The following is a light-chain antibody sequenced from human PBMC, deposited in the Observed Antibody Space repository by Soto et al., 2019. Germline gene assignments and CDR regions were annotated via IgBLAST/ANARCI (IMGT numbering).Light chain of an antibody. CDR1: SSNIGSNY. Sequence: QSVLTQPPSASGTPGQRVTISCSGSSSNIGSNYVYWYQQLPGTAPKLLIYRNNQRPSGVPDRFSGSKSGTSASLAISGLRSEDEADYYCQSYDSSLSGSVFGTGTKVT. CDR3: QSYDSSLSGSV. J-gene: IGLJ1*01. CDR2: RNN. V-gene: IGLV1-47*01.